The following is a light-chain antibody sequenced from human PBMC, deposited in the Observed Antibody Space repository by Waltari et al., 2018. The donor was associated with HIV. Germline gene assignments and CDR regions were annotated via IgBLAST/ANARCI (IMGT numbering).Light chain of an antibody. Sequence: QSALTQPASVSGSPGQSITISCTGTSSDVGSYSLVSWYQQHPGKAPNLMIYEGSKRPSGVSNRFSGSKSGNTASLTISGLQAEDEADYNCCSYAGSNNHLIFGGGTKLTVL. CDR1: SSDVGSYSL. CDR2: EGS. J-gene: IGLJ2*01. V-gene: IGLV2-23*01. CDR3: CSYAGSNNHLI.